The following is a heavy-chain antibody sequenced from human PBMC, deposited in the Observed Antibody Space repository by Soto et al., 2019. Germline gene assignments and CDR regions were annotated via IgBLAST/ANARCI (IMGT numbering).Heavy chain of an antibody. V-gene: IGHV1-18*01. J-gene: IGHJ6*02. D-gene: IGHD3-22*01. CDR1: GYTFTSYG. Sequence: ASVKVSFKASGYTFTSYGISWVRQAPGQGLEWMGWISAYNGNTNYAQKLQGRVTMTTDTSTSTAYMELRSLRSDDTAVYYCARSAQHYYDSSGIYYYYGMDVWGQGTTVTVSS. CDR3: ARSAQHYYDSSGIYYYYGMDV. CDR2: ISAYNGNT.